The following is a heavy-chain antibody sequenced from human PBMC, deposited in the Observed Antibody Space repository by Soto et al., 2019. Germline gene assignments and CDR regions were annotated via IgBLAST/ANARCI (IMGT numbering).Heavy chain of an antibody. J-gene: IGHJ4*02. Sequence: GSWKVSCKASGYTFTGYFVHGVRQAPGQGLEWMGWINPYGGTTYAQNFQGRVTMTRDTSIDTAFMELRTLRSDDTAVYYCAREFQRGLDYWGQGALVTVSS. CDR3: AREFQRGLDY. V-gene: IGHV1-2*02. CDR1: GYTFTGYF. D-gene: IGHD3-10*01. CDR2: INPYGGT.